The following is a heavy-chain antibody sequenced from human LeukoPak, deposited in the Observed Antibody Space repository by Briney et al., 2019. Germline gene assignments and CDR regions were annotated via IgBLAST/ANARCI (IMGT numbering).Heavy chain of an antibody. V-gene: IGHV3-11*03. Sequence: PGGSLRLSCAASGFSFSDYYMSWSRQAPGKGLEWLSYITSSSSFTNYADSVKGRFTISRDNAKNSLYLQMNSLRAEDTAVYYCAINPGGMDVWGQGTTVTVSS. CDR3: AINPGGMDV. CDR1: GFSFSDYY. J-gene: IGHJ6*02. D-gene: IGHD3-10*01. CDR2: ITSSSSFT.